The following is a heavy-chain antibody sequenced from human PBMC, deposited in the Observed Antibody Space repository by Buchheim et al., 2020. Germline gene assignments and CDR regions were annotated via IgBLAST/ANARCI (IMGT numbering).Heavy chain of an antibody. V-gene: IGHV4-30-2*01. J-gene: IGHJ5*02. CDR2: IYHSGST. Sequence: QLQLQESGSGLVKPSQTLSLTCAVSGVSISSGDYSWSWIRQPPGKGLQWIGYIYHSGSTYYNPSLKSRVTISVDRSKNQFSLKLSSVTAADTAVYYCARERGPSYGSGTGWFDPWGQGTL. CDR1: GVSISSGDYS. CDR3: ARERGPSYGSGTGWFDP. D-gene: IGHD3-10*01.